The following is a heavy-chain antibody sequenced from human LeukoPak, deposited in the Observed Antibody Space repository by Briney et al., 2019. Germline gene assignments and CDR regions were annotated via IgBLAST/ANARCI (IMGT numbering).Heavy chain of an antibody. CDR1: GGSFSGYY. Sequence: SETLSLTCAVYGGSFSGYYWSWIRQPPGKGPEWLGEINHSGSTNYNPSLKSRVTISVDTSKNQFSLKLSSVTAADTAVYYCARGGSCSSTSCYLSWFDPWGQGTLVTVSS. J-gene: IGHJ5*02. V-gene: IGHV4-34*01. CDR3: ARGGSCSSTSCYLSWFDP. D-gene: IGHD2-2*01. CDR2: INHSGST.